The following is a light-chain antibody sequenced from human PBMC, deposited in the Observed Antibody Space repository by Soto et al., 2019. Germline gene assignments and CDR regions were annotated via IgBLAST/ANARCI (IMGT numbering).Light chain of an antibody. CDR1: SSDVGGYNY. J-gene: IGLJ1*01. V-gene: IGLV2-14*01. CDR2: EVS. CDR3: NSYTSSSTLV. Sequence: QSALTQPASVSGSPGQSITISCTGTSSDVGGYNYVSWYQQHPGKAPKLMIYEVSNRPSGVSNRFSGSKSGNTASLTISGLQAEDEADYYCNSYTSSSTLVFATGNKLTV.